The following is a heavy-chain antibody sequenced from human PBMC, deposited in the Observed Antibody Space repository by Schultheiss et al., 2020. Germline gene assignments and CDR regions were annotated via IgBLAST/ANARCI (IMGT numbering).Heavy chain of an antibody. Sequence: SETLSLTCTVSGGSISSYYWSWIRQTPGKGLEWIGYIYYSGSTNYNPSLKSRVTISVDTSKNQFSLKLSSVTAADTAVYYCARSPYCSGGSCYYYYYYYMDVWGKGTTVTGYS. V-gene: IGHV4-59*01. CDR1: GGSISSYY. CDR3: ARSPYCSGGSCYYYYYYYMDV. D-gene: IGHD2-15*01. J-gene: IGHJ6*03. CDR2: IYYSGST.